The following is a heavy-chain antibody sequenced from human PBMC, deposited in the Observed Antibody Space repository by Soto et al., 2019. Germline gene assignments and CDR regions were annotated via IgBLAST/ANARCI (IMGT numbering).Heavy chain of an antibody. D-gene: IGHD1-26*01. Sequence: QVQLVESGGGVVQPGRSLRLSCEASGFTFSSYGMHWVRQAPGKGLEWVAVISYDGSNKYYADSVKGRFTISRDNSKNTLYLQMNSRRAEDTAVYYCAKDQGEGWGQGTLVTVSS. CDR1: GFTFSSYG. V-gene: IGHV3-30*18. CDR2: ISYDGSNK. J-gene: IGHJ4*02. CDR3: AKDQGEG.